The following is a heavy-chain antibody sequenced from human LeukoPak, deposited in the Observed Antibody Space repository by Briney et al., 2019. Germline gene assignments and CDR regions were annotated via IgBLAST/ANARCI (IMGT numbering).Heavy chain of an antibody. V-gene: IGHV4-4*07. J-gene: IGHJ6*03. CDR3: ARVPLAARGAVYFYYMDV. D-gene: IGHD6-6*01. CDR1: GGSISNYY. CDR2: IYSSGSL. Sequence: SETLSLTCTVSGGSISNYYWSWIRQPAGKGLEWIGRIYSSGSLNYKPSLKSRVTISVEKSKNQFSLKLSSVTAADTAVYYCARVPLAARGAVYFYYMDVWGKGTTVTVSS.